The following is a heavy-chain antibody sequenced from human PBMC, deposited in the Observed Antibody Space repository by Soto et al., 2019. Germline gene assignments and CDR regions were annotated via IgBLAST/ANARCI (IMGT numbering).Heavy chain of an antibody. CDR1: GFSLSTSGLG. D-gene: IGHD1-26*01. Sequence: QITLKESGPTLVKPTQTLTLTCTFSGFSLSTSGLGVGWIRQSPGEALEWLAFIYWDDDKRYSPSLKSRLTITKDTSKNKVVLSMTNMDPVDTATYYCAHTEVVGATFSYWGQGTLVTVSS. V-gene: IGHV2-5*02. CDR2: IYWDDDK. J-gene: IGHJ4*02. CDR3: AHTEVVGATFSY.